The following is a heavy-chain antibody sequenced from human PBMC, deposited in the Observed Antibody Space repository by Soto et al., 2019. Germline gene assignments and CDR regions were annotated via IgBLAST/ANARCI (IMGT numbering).Heavy chain of an antibody. V-gene: IGHV4-34*01. CDR1: GGSFSGYY. CDR2: INHSGST. D-gene: IGHD2-2*01. Sequence: SETLSLTCAVYGGSFSGYYWGWIRQPPGKGLEWIGEINHSGSTNYNPSLKSRVTISVDTAKNQFSLKLSSVTPADTAVYYWARGGTPPKYFSSTSCYDFYYYYMDVGGKGTTVTVPS. CDR3: ARGGTPPKYFSSTSCYDFYYYYMDV. J-gene: IGHJ6*03.